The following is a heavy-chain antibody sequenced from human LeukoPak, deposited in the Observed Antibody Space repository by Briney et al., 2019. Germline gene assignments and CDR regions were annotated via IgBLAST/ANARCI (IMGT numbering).Heavy chain of an antibody. CDR2: ISSSSSTI. V-gene: IGHV3-48*01. Sequence: PGGSLRLPCAASGFTFSSYSMNWVRQAPGKGLEWVSYISSSSSTIYYADSVKGRFTISRDNSKNTLNLQMNSLRAEDTAVYYCAKGRSSGWNDYFDYWGQGTLVTASS. CDR3: AKGRSSGWNDYFDY. D-gene: IGHD6-19*01. J-gene: IGHJ4*02. CDR1: GFTFSSYS.